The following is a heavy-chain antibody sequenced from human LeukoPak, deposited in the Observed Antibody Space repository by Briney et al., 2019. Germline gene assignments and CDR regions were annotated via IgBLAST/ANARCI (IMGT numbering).Heavy chain of an antibody. Sequence: GGSLRLSCAASGLTFNNYELHWVRQTPGKGLEWISYIGLANNILYADSVRGRFTISRDNARNSWFLQMNSLRAEDTAVYYCAKGTSGYGSGSTSSYYYYYGMDVWGQGTTVTVSS. D-gene: IGHD3-10*01. CDR2: IGLANNI. CDR1: GLTFNNYE. V-gene: IGHV3-48*03. CDR3: AKGTSGYGSGSTSSYYYYYGMDV. J-gene: IGHJ6*02.